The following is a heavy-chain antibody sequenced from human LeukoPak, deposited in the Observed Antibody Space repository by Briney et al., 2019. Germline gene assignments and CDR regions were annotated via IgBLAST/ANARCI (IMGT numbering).Heavy chain of an antibody. Sequence: SQTLSLTCAISGDSVSRNSATWNWIRQSPARGLEWLGRTYYRSKWYNDYAVSVKSRITINPDTSKNQFSLQLNSVTPEDTAVYYCARDVKEQWLVRWAFDIWGQGTMVTVSS. D-gene: IGHD6-19*01. CDR1: GDSVSRNSAT. CDR3: ARDVKEQWLVRWAFDI. CDR2: TYYRSKWYN. J-gene: IGHJ3*02. V-gene: IGHV6-1*01.